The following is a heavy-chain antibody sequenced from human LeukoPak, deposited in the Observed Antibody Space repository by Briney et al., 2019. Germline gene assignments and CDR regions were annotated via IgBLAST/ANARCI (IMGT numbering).Heavy chain of an antibody. CDR2: IKSDGSSI. V-gene: IGHV3-74*01. CDR1: GFTFSSYW. D-gene: IGHD6-13*01. Sequence: GGSLRLSCAASGFTFSSYWMHWVRQVPGKGLVWLSRIKSDGSSISYADSVKGRFTISRDNSNNTLYLQMNSLRAEDTGVYYCAKDRETTASGTFDYWGQGTLVTVSS. CDR3: AKDRETTASGTFDY. J-gene: IGHJ4*02.